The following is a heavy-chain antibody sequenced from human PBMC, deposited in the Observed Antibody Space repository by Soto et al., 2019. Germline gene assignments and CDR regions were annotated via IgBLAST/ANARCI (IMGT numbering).Heavy chain of an antibody. Sequence: QVQLQESGPGLVKPSETLSLTCTVSGGSISSYYWSWIRQPPGKGLEWIGYIYYSGSTNYNPSLKSRVTISVDTSKNQFSLKLSSVTAADTAVYYCARHFSPTWPVAGTGNYGRYFDLWGRGTLVTVSS. J-gene: IGHJ2*01. V-gene: IGHV4-59*08. CDR2: IYYSGST. D-gene: IGHD6-19*01. CDR1: GGSISSYY. CDR3: ARHFSPTWPVAGTGNYGRYFDL.